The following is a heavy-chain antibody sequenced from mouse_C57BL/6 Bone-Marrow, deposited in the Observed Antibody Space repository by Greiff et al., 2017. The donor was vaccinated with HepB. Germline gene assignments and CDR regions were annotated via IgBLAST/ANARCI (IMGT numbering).Heavy chain of an antibody. CDR3: ARSKIYGSSLYYAMDY. CDR2: INPYNGDT. V-gene: IGHV1-20*01. J-gene: IGHJ4*01. Sequence: EVQLQQSGPELVKPGDSVKISCKASGYSFTGYFMNWVMQSHGKSLEWIGRINPYNGDTFYNQKFKGKATLTVDKSSSTAHMGLRSLTSEDSAVYYCARSKIYGSSLYYAMDYWGQGTSVTVSS. CDR1: GYSFTGYF. D-gene: IGHD1-1*01.